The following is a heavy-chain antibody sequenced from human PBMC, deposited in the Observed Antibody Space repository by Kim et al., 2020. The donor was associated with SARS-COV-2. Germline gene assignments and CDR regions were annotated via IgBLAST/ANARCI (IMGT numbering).Heavy chain of an antibody. D-gene: IGHD3-22*01. CDR1: GGSFSGYY. Sequence: SETLSLTCAVYGGSFSGYYWSWIRQPPGKGLEWIGEINHSGSTNYNPSLKSRVTISVDTSKNQFSLKLSSVTAADTAVYYCARGGGYYDSKDYFDYWGQGTLVTVSS. CDR3: ARGGGYYDSKDYFDY. V-gene: IGHV4-34*01. CDR2: INHSGST. J-gene: IGHJ4*02.